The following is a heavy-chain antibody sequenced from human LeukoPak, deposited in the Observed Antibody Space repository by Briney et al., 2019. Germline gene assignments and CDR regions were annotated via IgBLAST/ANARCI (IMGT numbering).Heavy chain of an antibody. CDR3: ARKVLGYCSSTSCYHNAFDI. Sequence: GASVKVSCKASGGTFSSYAISWVRQAPGQGLEWMGRIIPIFGTANYAQKFQGRVTITTDESTSTAYMELSSLRSEDTAVYYCARKVLGYCSSTSCYHNAFDIWGQGTMVTVSS. V-gene: IGHV1-69*05. CDR1: GGTFSSYA. CDR2: IIPIFGTA. D-gene: IGHD2-2*01. J-gene: IGHJ3*02.